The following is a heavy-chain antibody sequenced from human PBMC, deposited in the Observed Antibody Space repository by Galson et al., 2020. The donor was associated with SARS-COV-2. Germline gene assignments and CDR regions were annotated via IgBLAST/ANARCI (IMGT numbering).Heavy chain of an antibody. D-gene: IGHD3-9*01. CDR3: ARDCDILTSVPDY. J-gene: IGHJ4*02. CDR1: GYTFNLYG. V-gene: IGHV1-18*01. Sequence: ASVKVSCKASGYTFNLYGIHWVRQAPGQGLEWVGWISSYNGNTNYAQKFQGRVTMTTDTSTSTAYMELRSLRSDDTAVYYCARDCDILTSVPDYWGQGTLVTVSS. CDR2: ISSYNGNT.